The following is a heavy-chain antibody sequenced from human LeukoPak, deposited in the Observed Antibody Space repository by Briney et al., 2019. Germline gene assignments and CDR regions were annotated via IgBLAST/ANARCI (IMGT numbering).Heavy chain of an antibody. CDR2: ISGSGGST. D-gene: IGHD3-9*01. Sequence: GGSLRLSCAASGFTFSSYGMSWVRQAPGKGLEWVSAISGSGGSTYYADSVKGRFTISRDNSKNTLYLQMNSLRAEDTAVYYCAREERYFDWLPDYYYYYMDVWGKGTTVTISS. J-gene: IGHJ6*03. CDR1: GFTFSSYG. V-gene: IGHV3-23*01. CDR3: AREERYFDWLPDYYYYYMDV.